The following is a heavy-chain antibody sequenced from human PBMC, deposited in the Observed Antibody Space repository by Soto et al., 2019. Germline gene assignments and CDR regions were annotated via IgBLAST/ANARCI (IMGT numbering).Heavy chain of an antibody. Sequence: GGSLRLSCAASGFTFSSYGMHWVRQAPGKGLEWVAVISYDGSNKYYADSVKGRFTISRDNSKNTLYLQMNSLRAEDTAVYYCAKDGEDTAMVSPFLTYYYYYMDVWGKGTTVTVSS. CDR3: AKDGEDTAMVSPFLTYYYYYMDV. CDR1: GFTFSSYG. CDR2: ISYDGSNK. D-gene: IGHD5-18*01. V-gene: IGHV3-30*18. J-gene: IGHJ6*03.